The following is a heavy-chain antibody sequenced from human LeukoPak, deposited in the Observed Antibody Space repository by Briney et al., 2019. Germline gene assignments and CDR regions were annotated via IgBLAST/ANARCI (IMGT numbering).Heavy chain of an antibody. D-gene: IGHD3-3*01. J-gene: IGHJ4*02. Sequence: PGGSLRLSCAASGFTFSDYYMSWIRQAPGKGLEWVSYISSSGSTIYYADSVKGRFTISRDNAKNSLYLQMNSLRAEDTAVYYCARDREYYDFWSGYAFDYWGQGTLVTVSS. CDR2: ISSSGSTI. V-gene: IGHV3-11*04. CDR1: GFTFSDYY. CDR3: ARDREYYDFWSGYAFDY.